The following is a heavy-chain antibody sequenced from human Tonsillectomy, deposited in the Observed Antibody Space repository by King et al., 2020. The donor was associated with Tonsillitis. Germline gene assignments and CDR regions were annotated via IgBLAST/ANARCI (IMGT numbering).Heavy chain of an antibody. CDR1: GFTFSSYG. D-gene: IGHD2-2*02. J-gene: IGHJ6*02. V-gene: IGHV3-30*18. CDR3: AKDPRVPAAIIYHYPYGMDV. Sequence: VQLVESGGGVVQPGRSLRLSCAASGFTFSSYGMHWVRQAPGKGLEWVAVISYDGSNKYYADSVKGRFTISRDNSKNTLYLQMNSLRGEDTAVYYCAKDPRVPAAIIYHYPYGMDVWGQGTTVTVSS. CDR2: ISYDGSNK.